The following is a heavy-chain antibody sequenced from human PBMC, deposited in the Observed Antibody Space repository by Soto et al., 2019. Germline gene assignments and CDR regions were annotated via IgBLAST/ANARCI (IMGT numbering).Heavy chain of an antibody. CDR3: PTQTAPILHY. Sequence: QVQLVQSGAEVKKPGAPVKVSCKASGYTFTSYDINWVRQATGQGLEWMGWMNPNSGNTAYAQKFQGRVTMTRNTPISTSYMELSSLRPQDTAAYHCPTQTAPILHYSAQGTLVTVSS. J-gene: IGHJ4*02. CDR2: MNPNSGNT. D-gene: IGHD6-25*01. V-gene: IGHV1-8*01. CDR1: GYTFTSYD.